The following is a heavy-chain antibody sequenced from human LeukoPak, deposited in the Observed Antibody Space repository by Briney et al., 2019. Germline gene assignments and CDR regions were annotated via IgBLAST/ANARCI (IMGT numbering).Heavy chain of an antibody. CDR3: ARDGLWYYYDSSGYPRGDY. V-gene: IGHV3-7*01. D-gene: IGHD3-22*01. CDR1: GLTISNNW. Sequence: GGSLRLSCADSGLTISNNWMSWVRQAPGKGLEWVANIKLDGSEQYYVDSVKGRFTISRDNAKNSLYLQMNSLRAEDTAVYYCARDGLWYYYDSSGYPRGDYWGQGTLVTVSS. CDR2: IKLDGSEQ. J-gene: IGHJ4*02.